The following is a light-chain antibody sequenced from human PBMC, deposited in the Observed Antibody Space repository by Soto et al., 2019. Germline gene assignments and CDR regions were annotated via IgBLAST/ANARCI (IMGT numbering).Light chain of an antibody. V-gene: IGLV1-44*01. CDR1: SSNIGSNT. J-gene: IGLJ1*01. Sequence: QYVLTQPPSASGTPGQRVIISCSGSSSNIGSNTVNWYQQLPGAAPKLLIQSNNQRPSGVPDRFSGSQSGTSASLAISGLQSEDEADYYCAVWDDSLNGYVFGTGTKVTVL. CDR3: AVWDDSLNGYV. CDR2: SNN.